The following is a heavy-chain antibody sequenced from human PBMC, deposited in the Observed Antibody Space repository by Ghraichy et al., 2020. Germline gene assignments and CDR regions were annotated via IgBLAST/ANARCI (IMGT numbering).Heavy chain of an antibody. CDR2: ITISSRSI. CDR3: ARASRVLGFYYYDGMDV. D-gene: IGHD3-16*01. CDR1: GFTLSNYN. Sequence: GGSLRLSCVGSGFTLSNYNMNWVRQSPGRGLEWVSYITISSRSIFYADSVKGRFTISRDNAKNSLSLQMNSLRDEDTAIYYCARASRVLGFYYYDGMDVWGQGTTVTVPS. V-gene: IGHV3-48*02. J-gene: IGHJ6*02.